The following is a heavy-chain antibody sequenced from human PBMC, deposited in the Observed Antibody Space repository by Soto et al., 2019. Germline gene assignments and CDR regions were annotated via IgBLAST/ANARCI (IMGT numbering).Heavy chain of an antibody. CDR1: AGTFSSYA. CDR2: IIPIFGTA. J-gene: IGHJ6*02. V-gene: IGHV1-69*06. CDR3: AAPMSATVTTIGMDV. Sequence: QVQLVQSGAEVKKPGSSVTVSCKASAGTFSSYAISWVRQAPGQGREWMGGIIPIFGTANYAQKFQGRVTITADKSTSTAYMELSSLRSEDTAVYYCAAPMSATVTTIGMDVWGQGTTVTAS. D-gene: IGHD4-4*01.